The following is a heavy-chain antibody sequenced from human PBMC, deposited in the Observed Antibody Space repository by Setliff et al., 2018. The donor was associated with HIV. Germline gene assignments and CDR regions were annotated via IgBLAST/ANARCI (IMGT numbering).Heavy chain of an antibody. V-gene: IGHV3-23*01. J-gene: IGHJ4*02. D-gene: IGHD2-15*01. CDR3: AKDGISGGAYPPYYFDY. CDR1: GFTFSSYA. CDR2: ISGSGGNT. Sequence: LRLSCAASGFTFSSYAMSWVRQAPGKGLEWVSVISGSGGNTYYADSVKGRFTISRDNSKNTLYLQMNRLRVEDTAVYYCAKDGISGGAYPPYYFDYWGQGTLVTVSS.